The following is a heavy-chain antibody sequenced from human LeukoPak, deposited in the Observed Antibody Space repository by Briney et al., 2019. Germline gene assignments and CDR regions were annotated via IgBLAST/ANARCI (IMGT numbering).Heavy chain of an antibody. CDR3: ARAGTDWKIDY. Sequence: GGSLRLSCAASGCPFNVYWMHWVRQAPGKGLVWISLITQDGAVTNYADSVKGRFTISRDNAKNTLYLQMNSLRADDKAMYYCARAGTDWKIDYWGQGALVTVSS. CDR1: GCPFNVYW. J-gene: IGHJ4*02. V-gene: IGHV3-74*01. CDR2: ITQDGAVT. D-gene: IGHD1-1*01.